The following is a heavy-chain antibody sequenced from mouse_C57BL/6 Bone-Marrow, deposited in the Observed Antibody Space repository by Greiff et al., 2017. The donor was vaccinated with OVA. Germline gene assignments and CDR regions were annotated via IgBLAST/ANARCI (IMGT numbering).Heavy chain of an antibody. CDR3: ARELGTTVVADY. CDR2: ISDGGSYT. D-gene: IGHD1-1*01. CDR1: GFTFSSYA. V-gene: IGHV5-4*01. Sequence: DVHLVESWGGLVKPGGSLKLSCAASGFTFSSYAMSWVRQTPEKRLEWVATISDGGSYTYYPDNVKGRFTISRDNAKNNLYLQMSHLKSEDTAMYYCARELGTTVVADYWGQGTTLTVSS. J-gene: IGHJ2*01.